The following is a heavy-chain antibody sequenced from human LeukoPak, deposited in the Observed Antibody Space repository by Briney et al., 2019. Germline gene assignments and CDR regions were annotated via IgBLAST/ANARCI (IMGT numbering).Heavy chain of an antibody. Sequence: PSETLSLTCSVSGDSLSNSDYYWAWIRQPPGGGLEWIGSIYYTGSTYYPPCLKSRVTISLDTSKNEFSLELNSVTAADTAAYYCARHPSSGSHYCGQGTLVTVSS. V-gene: IGHV4-39*01. J-gene: IGHJ4*02. CDR1: GDSLSNSDYY. CDR3: ARHPSSGSHY. CDR2: IYYTGST. D-gene: IGHD1-26*01.